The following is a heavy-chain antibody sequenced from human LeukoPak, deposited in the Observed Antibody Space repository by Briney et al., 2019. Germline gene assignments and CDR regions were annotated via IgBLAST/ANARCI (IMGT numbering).Heavy chain of an antibody. CDR3: ARGLGDFWSGYYTGNYYYYGMDV. D-gene: IGHD3-3*01. Sequence: GASVKVSFKASGYTFPSYDINWVRQATGQGLEWMGWMNPNSGNTGYAQKFQGRVTMTRNTSISTAYMELSSLRSEDTAVYYCARGLGDFWSGYYTGNYYYYGMDVWGQGTTVTVSS. CDR2: MNPNSGNT. CDR1: GYTFPSYD. J-gene: IGHJ6*02. V-gene: IGHV1-8*01.